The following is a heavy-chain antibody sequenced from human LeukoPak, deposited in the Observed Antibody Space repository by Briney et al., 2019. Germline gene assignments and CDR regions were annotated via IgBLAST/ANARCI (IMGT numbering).Heavy chain of an antibody. CDR3: ARDYSNWFDP. Sequence: SETLSLTCPVPGGSISSYYWSWIRQPPGKGLEWIGYIYTSGSNNYNPSLKSRVTISVDTSKNQFSLKLSSVTAADTAVYYCARDYSNWFDPWGQGTLVTVSS. CDR2: IYTSGSN. J-gene: IGHJ5*02. D-gene: IGHD4-11*01. CDR1: GGSISSYY. V-gene: IGHV4-4*09.